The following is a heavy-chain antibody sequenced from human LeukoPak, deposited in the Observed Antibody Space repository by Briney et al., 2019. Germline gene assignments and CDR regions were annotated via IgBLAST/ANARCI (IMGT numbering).Heavy chain of an antibody. CDR2: ISYDGSNK. V-gene: IGHV3-30-3*01. J-gene: IGHJ4*02. CDR3: AKDTLSWELNYYFDY. D-gene: IGHD1-26*01. Sequence: GGSLRLSCAASGFTFSSYAMNWVRQAPGKGLEWVAVISYDGSNKYYADSVKGRFTISRDNSKNTLYLQMNSLRAEDTAVYYCAKDTLSWELNYYFDYWGQGTLVTVSS. CDR1: GFTFSSYA.